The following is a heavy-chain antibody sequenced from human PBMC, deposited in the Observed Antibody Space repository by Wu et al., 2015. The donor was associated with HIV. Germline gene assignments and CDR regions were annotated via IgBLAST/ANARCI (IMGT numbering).Heavy chain of an antibody. V-gene: IGHV1-69*13. CDR3: ARDEMRRRNRYYYGMDV. J-gene: IGHJ6*02. CDR1: GGTFSSYA. CDR2: IIPIFGTA. D-gene: IGHD1-14*01. Sequence: QVQLVQSGAEVKKPGSSVKVSCKASGGTFSSYAISWVRQAPGQGLEWMGRIIPIFGTANYAQKFQGRVTITADESTSTAYMELSSLRSEDTAVYYCARDEMRRRNRYYYGMDVWGQGTTVTVSS.